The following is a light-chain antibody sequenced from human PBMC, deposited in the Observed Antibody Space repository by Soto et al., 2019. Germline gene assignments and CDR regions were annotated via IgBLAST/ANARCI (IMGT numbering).Light chain of an antibody. J-gene: IGLJ3*02. CDR2: EVT. CDR1: SSDIGVFNF. V-gene: IGLV2-14*01. Sequence: QSVLTQPAFVSGSPGQSITISCTGSSSDIGVFNFVSWYQQHPGKAPKLILFEVTNRPSGVSNRFSGAKSGNTASLTISGLQVEDEADYHCTSFTTGSTWVFGGGTKLTVL. CDR3: TSFTTGSTWV.